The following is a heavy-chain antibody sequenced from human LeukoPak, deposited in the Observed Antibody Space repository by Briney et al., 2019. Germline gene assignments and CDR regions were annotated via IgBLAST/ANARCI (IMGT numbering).Heavy chain of an antibody. V-gene: IGHV1-18*01. D-gene: IGHD3-22*01. J-gene: IGHJ4*02. CDR1: GYTFTSYG. CDR3: ARGSSGYWSSTTDY. Sequence: GASVKVFCKASGYTFTSYGISWVRQAPGQGLEWMGWISAYNGNTNYAQKLQGRVTMTTDTSTSTTYMELRSLRSDDTAVYYCARGSSGYWSSTTDYWGQGTLVTVSS. CDR2: ISAYNGNT.